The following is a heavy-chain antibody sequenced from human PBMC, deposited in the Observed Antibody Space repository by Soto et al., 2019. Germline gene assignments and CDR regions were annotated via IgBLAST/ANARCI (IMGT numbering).Heavy chain of an antibody. D-gene: IGHD3-16*01. J-gene: IGHJ6*02. CDR2: IWYDGSNR. Sequence: PGGSLRLSCAASGFTFNNYGMHWVRQAPGKGLEWVALIWYDGSNREYADSVNVRFTISRDNSKNTLYLQMSSLRVEDTAVYYCAGGRKPVDTITTSLVDYYYVVMAVWGQGTTVTVSS. V-gene: IGHV3-33*01. CDR3: AGGRKPVDTITTSLVDYYYVVMAV. CDR1: GFTFNNYG.